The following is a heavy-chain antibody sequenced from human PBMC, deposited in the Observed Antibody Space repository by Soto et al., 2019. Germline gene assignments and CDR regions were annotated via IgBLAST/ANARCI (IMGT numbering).Heavy chain of an antibody. J-gene: IGHJ4*02. CDR3: AKWASGYFDY. Sequence: GGSLRLSCAASGFTFRNYAMSWVRQTPGKGLEWVSLISGSGGSTFYGDSVKGRLIISRDNSKNTLSLQMNSLRVEDTAVYYCAKWASGYFDYWGQGSLVTVSS. CDR1: GFTFRNYA. CDR2: ISGSGGST. D-gene: IGHD2-15*01. V-gene: IGHV3-23*01.